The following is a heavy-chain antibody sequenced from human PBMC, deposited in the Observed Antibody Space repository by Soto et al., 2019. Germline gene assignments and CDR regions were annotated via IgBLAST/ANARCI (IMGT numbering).Heavy chain of an antibody. CDR1: GGTFSSYT. CDR3: ARESGRKDAFDI. J-gene: IGHJ3*02. D-gene: IGHD1-26*01. V-gene: IGHV1-69*08. Sequence: QVQLVQSGAEVKKPGSSVKVSCKASGGTFSSYTISWVRQAPGQGLEWMGWIIPILGIANYAQKFQGRVTITADKSTSTAYMELSSLRSEDTAVYYCARESGRKDAFDIWGQGTMVTVSS. CDR2: IIPILGIA.